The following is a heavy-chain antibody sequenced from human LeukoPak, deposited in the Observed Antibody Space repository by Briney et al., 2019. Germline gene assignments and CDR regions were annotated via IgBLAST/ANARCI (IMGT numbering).Heavy chain of an antibody. V-gene: IGHV4-34*01. CDR2: INHSGST. J-gene: IGHJ6*03. D-gene: IGHD3-9*01. CDR3: ARGLGYYDILTGYPGYYYMDV. CDR1: GGPFSGYY. Sequence: SETLSLTCAVYGGPFSGYYWSWIRQPPGKGLEWIGEINHSGSTNYNPSLKSRVTISVDTSKNQFSLKLSSVTAADTAVYYCARGLGYYDILTGYPGYYYMDVWGKGTTVTVSS.